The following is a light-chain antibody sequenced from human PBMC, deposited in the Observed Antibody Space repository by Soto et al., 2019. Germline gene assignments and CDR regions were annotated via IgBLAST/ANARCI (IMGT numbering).Light chain of an antibody. CDR2: KNN. V-gene: IGLV1-44*01. CDR3: AAWDDSPNGYV. J-gene: IGLJ1*01. CDR1: RCKIGNNA. Sequence: CVLSRPLSSSWTPGQRVSVPLSGGRCKIGNNAVNWYQQRPGTAPNPLIYKNNQRPSGVPDRFSGSKSGTSASLAISGLQSEHEADYYCAAWDDSPNGYVFGTGTKVTVL.